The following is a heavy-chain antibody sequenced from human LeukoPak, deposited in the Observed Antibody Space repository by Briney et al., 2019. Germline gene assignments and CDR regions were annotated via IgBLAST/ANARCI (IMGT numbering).Heavy chain of an antibody. J-gene: IGHJ4*02. CDR3: ARDLYSSSWFLDY. CDR1: GSTFSSYS. CDR2: ISSSSSYI. Sequence: GGSLRLSCAASGSTFSSYSMNWVRQAPGKGLEWVSSISSSSSYIYYTDSVKGRFTISRDNAKNSLYLQMNSLRAEDTAVYYCARDLYSSSWFLDYWGQGTLVTVSS. D-gene: IGHD6-13*01. V-gene: IGHV3-21*01.